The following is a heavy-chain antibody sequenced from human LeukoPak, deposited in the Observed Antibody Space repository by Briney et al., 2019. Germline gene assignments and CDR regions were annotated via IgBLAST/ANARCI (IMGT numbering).Heavy chain of an antibody. V-gene: IGHV4-30-4*01. CDR1: GGSISSGDYY. CDR2: IFYSGST. D-gene: IGHD6-19*01. Sequence: SQTLSLTCTVSGGSISSGDYYWSWIRQPPGKGLEWIGYIFYSGSTNYNPSLKSRVTMSVDTSKNQFSLKLTSVTAADTAVYYCAGELTVAGKTIFDYWGQGILVTVSS. J-gene: IGHJ4*02. CDR3: AGELTVAGKTIFDY.